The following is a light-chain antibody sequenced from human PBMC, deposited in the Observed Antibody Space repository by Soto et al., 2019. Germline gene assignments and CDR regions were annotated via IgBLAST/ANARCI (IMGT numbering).Light chain of an antibody. Sequence: EVVLTQSPATLSLSPGERATLSCRASQSVGNYLAWYQQKPGQAPRLLIYDASNRATGIPARFSGSGSGTDFTLTISNLEPDDFAVYYCQHRRTFGPGTKVDIK. CDR1: QSVGNY. CDR2: DAS. J-gene: IGKJ3*01. CDR3: QHRRT. V-gene: IGKV3-11*01.